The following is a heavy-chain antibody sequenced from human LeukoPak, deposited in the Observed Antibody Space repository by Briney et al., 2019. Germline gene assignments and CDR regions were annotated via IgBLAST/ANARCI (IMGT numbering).Heavy chain of an antibody. D-gene: IGHD6-19*01. Sequence: GASVKVSCEASVYTLTNYGISGGRPAPGQGLVWMGWMNPNSGNTGYAQKFQGRVTITRNTSISTAYMELSSLRSEDTAVYYCARGLQYSSGWYGEYYYYGMDVWGQGTTVTVSS. CDR3: ARGLQYSSGWYGEYYYYGMDV. J-gene: IGHJ6*02. V-gene: IGHV1-8*02. CDR1: VYTLTNYG. CDR2: MNPNSGNT.